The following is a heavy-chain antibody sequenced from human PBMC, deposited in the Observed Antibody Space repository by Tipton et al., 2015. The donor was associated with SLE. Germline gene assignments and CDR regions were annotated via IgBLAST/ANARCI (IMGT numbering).Heavy chain of an antibody. D-gene: IGHD3-10*01. V-gene: IGHV4-59*01. CDR1: GGSISSYY. CDR2: IYYSEST. J-gene: IGHJ4*02. CDR3: ARGHRVRGDPYFDY. Sequence: TLSLTCTVSGGSISSYYWSWIRQPPGKGLEWIGYIYYSESTNYNPSLKSRVTISVDTSKNQFSLKLSSVTAADTAVYYCARGHRVRGDPYFDYWGQGTLVTVSS.